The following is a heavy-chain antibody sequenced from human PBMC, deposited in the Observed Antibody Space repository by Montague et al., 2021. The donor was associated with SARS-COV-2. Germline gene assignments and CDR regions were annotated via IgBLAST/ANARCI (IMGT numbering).Heavy chain of an antibody. Sequence: PALVKPTQTLTLTCTFSGFSLNASGVGVGWIRQPPGKALEWLASIYWDDDKRYSPSLKTRLTITKDTSKSQVVLRMTNVDPAGTATYYCAHSPIERGFWGQGTLVTVSS. D-gene: IGHD5-24*01. CDR2: IYWDDDK. CDR3: AHSPIERGF. V-gene: IGHV2-5*02. J-gene: IGHJ4*02. CDR1: GFSLNASGVG.